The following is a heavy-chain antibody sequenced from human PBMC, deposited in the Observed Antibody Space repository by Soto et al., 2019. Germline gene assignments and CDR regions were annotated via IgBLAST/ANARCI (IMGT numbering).Heavy chain of an antibody. J-gene: IGHJ4*02. CDR1: GSTFNNFA. D-gene: IGHD1-26*01. Sequence: QVVLLQSGAEVKEPGSSVRVSCQVSGSTFNNFAFSWVRQAPGHGPEWMGGIVVDSNTAEYSRRFQDRVTITADTSTDTLYMELGSMTFEYTAVYYCARAIKRWEVNYYFDFWGQGTLVTVSS. CDR2: IVVDSNTA. CDR3: ARAIKRWEVNYYFDF. V-gene: IGHV1-69*06.